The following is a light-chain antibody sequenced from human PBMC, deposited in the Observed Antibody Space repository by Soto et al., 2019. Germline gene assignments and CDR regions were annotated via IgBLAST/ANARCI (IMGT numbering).Light chain of an antibody. Sequence: EIVLTQSPCTLSFYPGERATLSCRASQSVSSTSLAWYQQKPGQAPRLLIYGASNRATGIPDRFSGSGSGTDFTLTISRLEPEDFAVYYCQQYEGSPPSTFGHGTKVEIK. J-gene: IGKJ1*01. CDR3: QQYEGSPPST. CDR2: GAS. V-gene: IGKV3-20*01. CDR1: QSVSSTS.